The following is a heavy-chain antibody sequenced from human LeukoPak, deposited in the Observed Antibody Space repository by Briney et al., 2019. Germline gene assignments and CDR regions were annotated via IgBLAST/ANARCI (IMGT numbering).Heavy chain of an antibody. CDR2: IHPNSGGT. D-gene: IGHD3-10*01. Sequence: GASVKVSCKASGYTFTGYYMHWVRQAPGQGLEWMGWIHPNSGGTTYAQKFQGRVTMTRDTSISTDYMELSRLKSDDTAVYYCARHYYGSGSYYRSGGMDVWGQGTTVTVSS. V-gene: IGHV1-2*02. J-gene: IGHJ6*02. CDR1: GYTFTGYY. CDR3: ARHYYGSGSYYRSGGMDV.